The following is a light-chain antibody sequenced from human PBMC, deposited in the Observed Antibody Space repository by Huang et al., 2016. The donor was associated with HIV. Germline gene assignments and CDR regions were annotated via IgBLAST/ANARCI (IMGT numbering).Light chain of an antibody. CDR3: QQYSSYPYT. CDR2: VGS. Sequence: DIQMTQSPSSLSASVGDRVTITCRASQGINNHLAWFQQKPGKAPKSLIDVGSSLQSGVPSRFSGSGYGTDFSLTSSGLQPEDVATYYCQQYSSYPYTFGQGTKLDIK. V-gene: IGKV1-16*01. J-gene: IGKJ2*01. CDR1: QGINNH.